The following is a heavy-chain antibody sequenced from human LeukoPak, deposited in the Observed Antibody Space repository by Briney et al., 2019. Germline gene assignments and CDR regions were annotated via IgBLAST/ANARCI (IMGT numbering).Heavy chain of an antibody. CDR3: AKGRWDPGYYFEY. CDR1: GFPFCNYA. D-gene: IGHD1-26*01. J-gene: IGHJ4*02. V-gene: IGHV3-23*01. CDR2: ISGSGGDT. Sequence: PGGSLRLSCADSGFPFCNYAMSWVRPAPGKGLEGVSGISGSGGDTYYADSVKGRFTISRDNSKNTLYLQMNSLRAEDTAVYYCAKGRWDPGYYFEYWGQGTLVTVSS.